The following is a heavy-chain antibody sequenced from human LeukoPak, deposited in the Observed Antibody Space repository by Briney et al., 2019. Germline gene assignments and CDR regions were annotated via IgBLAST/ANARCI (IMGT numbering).Heavy chain of an antibody. Sequence: SETLSLTCAVYGGSFSGYYWSWIRQPPGKGLEWIGEINHSGSTNYNPSLKSRVTISVDTSKNQFSLKLSSVTAADTAVYYCARTIVATIQAIDYWGQGTLVTVSS. J-gene: IGHJ4*02. CDR2: INHSGST. V-gene: IGHV4-34*01. D-gene: IGHD5-12*01. CDR1: GGSFSGYY. CDR3: ARTIVATIQAIDY.